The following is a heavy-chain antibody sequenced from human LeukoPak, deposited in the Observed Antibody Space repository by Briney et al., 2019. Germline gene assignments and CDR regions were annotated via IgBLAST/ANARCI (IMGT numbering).Heavy chain of an antibody. CDR3: ATVENFTKPIFRGVRLFDY. CDR1: GYTFTGYY. D-gene: IGHD3-3*01. J-gene: IGHJ4*02. CDR2: INPNSGGA. Sequence: ASVKVSCKASGYTFTGYYMHWVRQAPGQGLEWMGWINPNSGGANYAQKFQGRVTMTRDTSISTAYMELSRLRSDDTAVYYCATVENFTKPIFRGVRLFDYWGQGTLVTVSS. V-gene: IGHV1-2*02.